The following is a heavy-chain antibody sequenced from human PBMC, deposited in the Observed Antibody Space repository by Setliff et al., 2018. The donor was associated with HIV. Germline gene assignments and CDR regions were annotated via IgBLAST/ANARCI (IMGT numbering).Heavy chain of an antibody. CDR2: ISSNGGST. CDR1: GFTFSSYA. CDR3: ARDPGIAAAGKDYFAMDV. D-gene: IGHD6-13*01. V-gene: IGHV3-64*04. J-gene: IGHJ6*02. Sequence: PGGSLRLSCSASGFTFSSYAMHWVRQAPGKGLEYVSAISSNGGSTYYADSVKGRFTISRDNSKNTLYLQMSSLRAEDTAVYYCARDPGIAAAGKDYFAMDVWGQGTTVTVSS.